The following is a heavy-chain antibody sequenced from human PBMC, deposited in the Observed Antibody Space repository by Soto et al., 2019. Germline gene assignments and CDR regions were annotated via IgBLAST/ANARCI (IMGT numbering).Heavy chain of an antibody. D-gene: IGHD2-15*01. CDR3: AKAPIVVVVAALLGSAFDI. Sequence: GGSLRLSCAASGFTFSSYAMSWVRQAPGKGLEWVSAISGSGGSTYYADSVKGRFTISRDNSKNTLYLQMNSLRAEDTAVYYCAKAPIVVVVAALLGSAFDIWGQGTMVTVSS. CDR2: ISGSGGST. V-gene: IGHV3-23*01. CDR1: GFTFSSYA. J-gene: IGHJ3*02.